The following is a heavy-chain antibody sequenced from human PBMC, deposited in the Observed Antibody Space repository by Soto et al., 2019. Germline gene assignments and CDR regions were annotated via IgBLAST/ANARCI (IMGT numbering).Heavy chain of an antibody. D-gene: IGHD3-10*01. Sequence: PSETLSLTCTVSGGSISSYYWSWIRQPPGKGLEWIGYIYYSGSTNYNPSLKSRVTISVDTSKNQFSLKLSSVTAADTAVYYCARDIATYYGSGSYFVYDYSMDVWGQGTTVTVSS. CDR1: GGSISSYY. J-gene: IGHJ6*02. CDR2: IYYSGST. CDR3: ARDIATYYGSGSYFVYDYSMDV. V-gene: IGHV4-59*01.